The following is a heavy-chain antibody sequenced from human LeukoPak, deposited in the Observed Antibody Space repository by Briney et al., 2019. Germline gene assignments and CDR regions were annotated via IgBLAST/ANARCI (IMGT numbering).Heavy chain of an antibody. CDR3: ARTRYYYNSRSYGAPYYFDY. CDR1: GGSISSSNW. D-gene: IGHD3-10*01. J-gene: IGHJ4*02. V-gene: IGHV4-39*01. Sequence: SSETLSLTCTVSGGSISSSNWWSWVRQPPGKGLEWVGSIYYSGSTYYNPSLKSRVTISVDTSKNQFSLKLSSVTAADTAVYYCARTRYYYNSRSYGAPYYFDYWGQGTLVTVSS. CDR2: IYYSGST.